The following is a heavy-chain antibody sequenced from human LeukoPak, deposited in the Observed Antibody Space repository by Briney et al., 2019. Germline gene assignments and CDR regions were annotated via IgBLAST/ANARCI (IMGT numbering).Heavy chain of an antibody. V-gene: IGHV2-70*01. CDR2: IDWDDDK. J-gene: IGHJ3*02. D-gene: IGHD2-15*01. CDR3: ARSGVAATDDAFDI. CDR1: GFSLSTSGMC. Sequence: SGPALVKPTQTLTLTCTFSGFSLSTSGMCVSRIRQPPGKALEWLALIDWDDDKYYSTSLKTRLTISKDTSKNQVVLTMTNMDPVDTATYYCARSGVAATDDAFDIWGQGTMVTVSS.